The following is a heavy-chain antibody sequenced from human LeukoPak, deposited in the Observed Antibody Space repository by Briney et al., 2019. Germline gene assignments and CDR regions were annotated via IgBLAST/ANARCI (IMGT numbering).Heavy chain of an antibody. CDR2: ISAYNGNT. CDR1: GYTFTGYY. D-gene: IGHD6-13*01. V-gene: IGHV1-18*04. Sequence: GASVKVSCKASGYTFTGYYMHWVRQAPGQGLEWMGWISAYNGNTNYAQKLQGRVTMTTDTSTSTAYMELRSLRSDDTAVYYCARSGMVAAAGINYFDYWGQGTLVTVSS. J-gene: IGHJ4*02. CDR3: ARSGMVAAAGINYFDY.